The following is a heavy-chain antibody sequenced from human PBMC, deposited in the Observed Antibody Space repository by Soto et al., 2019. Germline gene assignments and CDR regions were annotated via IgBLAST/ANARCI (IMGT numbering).Heavy chain of an antibody. D-gene: IGHD4-17*01. CDR3: ARAGTVTTLRFAEV. J-gene: IGHJ6*02. CDR1: GGSISSGGYY. V-gene: IGHV4-31*03. Sequence: SETLSLTCTVSGGSISSGGYYWSWIRQHPGKGLEWIGYIYYSGSTYYNPSLKSRVAISVDTSKNQFSLKLSSVTAADTAVYYCARAGTVTTLRFAEVWGQGTTVTVSS. CDR2: IYYSGST.